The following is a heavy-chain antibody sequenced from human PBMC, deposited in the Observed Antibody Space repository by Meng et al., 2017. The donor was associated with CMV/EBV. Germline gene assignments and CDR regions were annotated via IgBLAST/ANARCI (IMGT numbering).Heavy chain of an antibody. Sequence: SVKVSCKASGGTFSSYAISWVRQAPGQGLEWMGGIIPIFGTANYAQKFQGRVTITTDESTSTAYMELSRLRSDDTAVYYCARARKSPVAGTSRGNYFDYWGQGTLVTVSS. D-gene: IGHD6-19*01. CDR2: IIPIFGTA. V-gene: IGHV1-69*05. CDR1: GGTFSSYA. CDR3: ARARKSPVAGTSRGNYFDY. J-gene: IGHJ4*02.